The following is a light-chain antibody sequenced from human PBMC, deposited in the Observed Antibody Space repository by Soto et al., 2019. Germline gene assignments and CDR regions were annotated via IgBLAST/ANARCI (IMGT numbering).Light chain of an antibody. V-gene: IGKV1-17*01. CDR2: AAS. CDR3: LQYSSYRWT. J-gene: IGKJ1*01. CDR1: QGIRND. Sequence: DIQMTQSPSSLSASVGDRITITCRASQGIRNDLGWYQQKPGKAPKRLIYAASSFQSGVPSRFSGSGSGTAFPLTINSLQPEDFATYCCLQYSSYRWTFGQGTKVEIK.